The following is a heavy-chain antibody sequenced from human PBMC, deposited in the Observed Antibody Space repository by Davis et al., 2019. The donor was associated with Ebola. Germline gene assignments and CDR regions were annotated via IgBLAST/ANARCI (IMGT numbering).Heavy chain of an antibody. D-gene: IGHD2-15*01. CDR2: INAGNGNT. V-gene: IGHV1-3*01. CDR1: GYTFTSYA. Sequence: AASVKVSCKASGYTFTSYAMHWVRQAPGQRLEWMGWINAGNGNTKYSQKFQGRVTITRDTSASTAYMELSSLRSEDTAVYYCARGERIVVVVAATRGGPFDSWGQGTLVTVSS. J-gene: IGHJ5*01. CDR3: ARGERIVVVVAATRGGPFDS.